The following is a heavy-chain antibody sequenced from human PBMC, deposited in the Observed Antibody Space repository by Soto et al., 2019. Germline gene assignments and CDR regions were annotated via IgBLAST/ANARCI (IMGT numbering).Heavy chain of an antibody. CDR2: ISGSGGST. CDR1: GFTFSSYA. J-gene: IGHJ4*02. V-gene: IGHV3-23*01. Sequence: GGSLRLSCSASGFTFSSYAMSWVRQAPGKGLEWVSAISGSGGSTYYADSVKGRFTISRDNSKNTLYLQMNSLRAEDTAVYYCANPPPFSGYDLDPFDYWGQGTLVTVSS. CDR3: ANPPPFSGYDLDPFDY. D-gene: IGHD5-12*01.